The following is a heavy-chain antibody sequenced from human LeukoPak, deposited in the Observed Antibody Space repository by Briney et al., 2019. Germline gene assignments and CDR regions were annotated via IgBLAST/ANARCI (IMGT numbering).Heavy chain of an antibody. V-gene: IGHV3-48*01. CDR3: ARGEFYSNYYFDY. CDR1: GFTFSRYS. CDR2: ISSRSSTI. D-gene: IGHD4-11*01. J-gene: IGHJ4*02. Sequence: GGSLRLSCAASGFTFSRYSMDWVRQAPGKGLEWVSYISSRSSTIHYADSVKGRFTISRDNAKNSLYLQMNSLRAEDTAVYYCARGEFYSNYYFDYWGQGTLVTVSS.